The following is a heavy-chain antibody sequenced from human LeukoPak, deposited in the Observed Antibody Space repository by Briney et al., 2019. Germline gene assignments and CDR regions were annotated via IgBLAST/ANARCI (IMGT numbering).Heavy chain of an antibody. CDR3: ARDRREEKDFDV. Sequence: GGSLRLSCAASGISVSNDYMSWVRQAPGKGLEWVSAIYADGYTRDAASVKGRFSISRHNSKNTVYLQMDNLRPEDTAVYYCARDRREEKDFDVWGPGTMVTVSS. CDR1: GISVSNDY. CDR2: IYADGYT. V-gene: IGHV3-53*04. J-gene: IGHJ3*01.